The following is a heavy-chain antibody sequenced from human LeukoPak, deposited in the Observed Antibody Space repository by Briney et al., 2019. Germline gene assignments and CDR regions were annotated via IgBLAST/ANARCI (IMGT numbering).Heavy chain of an antibody. J-gene: IGHJ3*02. V-gene: IGHV4-34*01. CDR3: ARFPYGDYEGSAFDI. Sequence: PSETLSLTCAVYGGSFSGYYWTWIRQSPGKGLEWIGEINHSGSINRNPSLKSRVTMSVDTSKNQFSLKLTSVTAADTAVFYCARFPYGDYEGSAFDIWGQGTMVTVS. CDR2: INHSGSI. D-gene: IGHD4-17*01. CDR1: GGSFSGYY.